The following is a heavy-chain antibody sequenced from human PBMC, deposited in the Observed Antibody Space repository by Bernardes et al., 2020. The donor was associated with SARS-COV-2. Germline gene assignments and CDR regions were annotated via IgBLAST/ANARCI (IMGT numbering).Heavy chain of an antibody. V-gene: IGHV3-74*03. CDR2: INTDGRTT. CDR1: GFTFSSYR. J-gene: IGHJ4*02. CDR3: VRGPSDGHGRFEY. Sequence: GGSLRLSCAASGFTFSSYRMHWVRQGPGKGLVWVSRINTDGRTTTYADSVKGRFTISRDNGKNTLYLQMNSLRAEDTAVYYCVRGPSDGHGRFEYWGQGALVTVSS.